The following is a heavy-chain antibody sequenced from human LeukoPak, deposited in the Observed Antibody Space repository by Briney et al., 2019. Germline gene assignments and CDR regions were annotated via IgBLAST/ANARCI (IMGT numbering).Heavy chain of an antibody. J-gene: IGHJ4*02. CDR1: GFNFSTYA. V-gene: IGHV3-23*01. D-gene: IGHD3-9*01. Sequence: PGGSLRLSCAASGFNFSTYAMSWVRQAPGKGLEWVSDISGSGTSTYYADFVQGRFTISRDNSNNTVFLQMDSLRAGETAVYYCAKVVTTFDWLSKGFDSWGQGTLVTVSS. CDR3: AKVVTTFDWLSKGFDS. CDR2: ISGSGTST.